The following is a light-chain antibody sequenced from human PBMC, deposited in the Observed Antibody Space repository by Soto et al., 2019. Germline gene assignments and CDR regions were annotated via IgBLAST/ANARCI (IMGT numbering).Light chain of an antibody. CDR3: QQFNNYPLT. J-gene: IGKJ4*01. CDR1: QGINSA. V-gene: IGKV1D-13*01. CDR2: AAS. Sequence: ATQLTQSPSSLSASVGDRVTITCRASQGINSALAWYQQKPGKTPKLLIYAASSLESGVPSRFRDSGSGTDFTLTISSLQPEDFATYYCQQFNNYPLTFGGGTKVEIK.